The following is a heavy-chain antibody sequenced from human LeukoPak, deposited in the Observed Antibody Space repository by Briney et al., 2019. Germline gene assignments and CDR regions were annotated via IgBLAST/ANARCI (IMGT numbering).Heavy chain of an antibody. V-gene: IGHV3-43D*03. CDR1: GFTFDDYA. D-gene: IGHD2-2*01. CDR2: ISWDGGST. J-gene: IGHJ4*02. Sequence: GGSLRLSCAASGFTFDDYAMHWVRQAPGKGLEWVSLISWDGGSTYYAGSVKGRFTISRDNAKNSLYLQMNSLRAEDTAVYYCARSTYQLLPTNFDYWGQGTPVTVSS. CDR3: ARSTYQLLPTNFDY.